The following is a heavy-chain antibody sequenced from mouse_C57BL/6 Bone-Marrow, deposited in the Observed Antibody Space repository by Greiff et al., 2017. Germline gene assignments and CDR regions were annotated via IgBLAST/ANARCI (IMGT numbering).Heavy chain of an antibody. CDR3: ARRLDY. V-gene: IGHV1-72*01. Sequence: QVQLQQPGAELVKPGASVQLSCKASGYTFTSYWMPWVKQRPGRGLEWIGRSDPNSGGTKYNEKFQSKATLTVDKPTSTAYMQLSSLTSEDSAVYYCARRLDYWGQGTSVTVSS. CDR1: GYTFTSYW. J-gene: IGHJ4*01. CDR2: SDPNSGGT.